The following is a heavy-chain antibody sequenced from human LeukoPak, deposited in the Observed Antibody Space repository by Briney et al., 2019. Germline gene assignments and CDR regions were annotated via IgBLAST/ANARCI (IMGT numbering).Heavy chain of an antibody. V-gene: IGHV3-53*01. CDR1: GLTVSSNY. CDR3: ARDRSASCSGGSCYF. J-gene: IGHJ4*02. D-gene: IGHD2-15*01. CDR2: IYSGGTT. Sequence: GGSLRLSCAASGLTVSSNYMSWVRQAPGKGLEWLSVIYSGGTTYSADSVKGRFTSSRDNSKNTLYLQMNSLRAEDTAVYYCARDRSASCSGGSCYFWGQGTLVTVSS.